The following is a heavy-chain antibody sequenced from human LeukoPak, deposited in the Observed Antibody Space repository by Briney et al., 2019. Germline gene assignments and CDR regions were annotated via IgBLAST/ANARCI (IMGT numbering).Heavy chain of an antibody. CDR2: ISYDGSNK. J-gene: IGHJ4*02. V-gene: IGHV3-30*18. Sequence: GGSLRLSCAASGFTFSSYGMHWVRQAPGKGLEWVAVISYDGSNKYYADSVKGRFTISRDNSKNTLYLQMNSLRAEDTAVYYCAKSTAMAGEFDYWGQGTLATVSS. CDR1: GFTFSSYG. CDR3: AKSTAMAGEFDY. D-gene: IGHD5-18*01.